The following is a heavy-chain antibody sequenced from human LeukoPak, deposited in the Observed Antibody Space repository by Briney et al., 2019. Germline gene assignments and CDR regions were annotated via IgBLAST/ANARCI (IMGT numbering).Heavy chain of an antibody. V-gene: IGHV4-59*01. Sequence: SETLSLTCTVSGGSISSYYWSWIRQPPGKGLEWIGYIYYSGSTNYNPSLKSRVTISVDTSKNQFSLKLSSVTAADTAVYYCASTPLKYSSGWGNFDYWGQGALVTVSS. CDR3: ASTPLKYSSGWGNFDY. CDR1: GGSISSYY. J-gene: IGHJ4*02. D-gene: IGHD6-19*01. CDR2: IYYSGST.